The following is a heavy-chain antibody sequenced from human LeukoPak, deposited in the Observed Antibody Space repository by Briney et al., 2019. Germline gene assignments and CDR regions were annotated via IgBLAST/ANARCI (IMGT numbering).Heavy chain of an antibody. CDR2: IYSGGST. D-gene: IGHD1-1*01. CDR3: ARGGTDGLDI. V-gene: IGHV3-66*01. CDR1: GFTVSSNY. Sequence: GGSLRLSCAASGFTVSSNYMSWVRQAPGKGLEWVSVIYSGGSTYYADSVKGRFTISRDNSKNTLYLQMYNLRAEDTAVYFCARGGTDGLDIWGQETMVTVSS. J-gene: IGHJ3*02.